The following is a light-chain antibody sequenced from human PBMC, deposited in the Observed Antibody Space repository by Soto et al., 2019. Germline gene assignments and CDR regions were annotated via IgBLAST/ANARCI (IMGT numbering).Light chain of an antibody. J-gene: IGKJ1*01. Sequence: EIVMTQSPATLSVSPGERATLSCRASQSVSSNLAWYQQKPGQAPRLLIYGASTRATGIPARFSGSGSGTEFTLTISLLQSEDFSVYYCQQYNNWPPWTFGQGTQVEIK. CDR3: QQYNNWPPWT. V-gene: IGKV3-15*01. CDR1: QSVSSN. CDR2: GAS.